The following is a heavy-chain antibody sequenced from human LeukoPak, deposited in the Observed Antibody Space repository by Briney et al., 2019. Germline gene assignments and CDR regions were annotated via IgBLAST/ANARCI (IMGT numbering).Heavy chain of an antibody. J-gene: IGHJ4*02. V-gene: IGHV4-4*02. D-gene: IGHD3-16*01. CDR2: IYHSGST. CDR1: GGSISSSNW. Sequence: SETLSLTCAVSGGSISSSNWWSWVRQPPGKGLEWIGEIYHSGSTNYNPSLKSRVTISVDKSKNQFSLKLSSVTAADTAVYYCARDPGVRSFRGVLDYWGQGTLVTVSS. CDR3: ARDPGVRSFRGVLDY.